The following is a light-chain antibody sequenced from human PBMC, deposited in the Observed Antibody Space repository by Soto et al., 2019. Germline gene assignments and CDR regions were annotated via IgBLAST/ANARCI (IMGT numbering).Light chain of an antibody. Sequence: QSVLTQPPSASGTPGQRVTISCSGSSSNIGTNYVYWYQQLPGAAPKLLIYRSNQRPSGVPDRSSGSKSDTSASLAISGLRSEDEADYYYAAWDDSRSRPLFVFGTGTKLTVL. V-gene: IGLV1-47*01. CDR3: AAWDDSRSRPLFV. CDR2: RSN. J-gene: IGLJ1*01. CDR1: SSNIGTNY.